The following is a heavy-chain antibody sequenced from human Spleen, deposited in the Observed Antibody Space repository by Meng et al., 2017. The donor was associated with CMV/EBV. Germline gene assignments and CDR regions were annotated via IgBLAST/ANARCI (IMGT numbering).Heavy chain of an antibody. CDR2: IYGDGST. CDR1: GCTVSTNY. V-gene: IGHV3-53*01. D-gene: IGHD2-15*01. CDR3: ARATIAWHSH. Sequence: LRLSCAGSGCTVSTNYLSWVRQAPGKGLEWVSGIYGDGSTYYADSVKGRFTISRDNSKNTLYFQMNSLRAEDTAVYYCARATIAWHSHWGQGTLVTVSS. J-gene: IGHJ4*02.